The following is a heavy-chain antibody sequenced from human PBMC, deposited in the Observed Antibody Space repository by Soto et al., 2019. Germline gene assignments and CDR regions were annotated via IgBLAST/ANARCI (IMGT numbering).Heavy chain of an antibody. CDR1: GFTFSIYG. CDR3: AKDYSSGCSIDY. J-gene: IGHJ4*02. D-gene: IGHD6-19*01. Sequence: QVQLVESGGGVVQPGRCLRLSCAPSGFTFSIYGMQWVRQAPGKGLEWVAGISYDGSNKYYADSVKGEFTISRDNSKNTLYLHMNRLRGEDTAVYYCAKDYSSGCSIDYWGQGTMVTVSS. CDR2: ISYDGSNK. V-gene: IGHV3-30*18.